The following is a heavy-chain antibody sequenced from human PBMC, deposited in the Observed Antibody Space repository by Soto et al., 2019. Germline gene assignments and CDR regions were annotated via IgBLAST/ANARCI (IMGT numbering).Heavy chain of an antibody. V-gene: IGHV1-18*01. D-gene: IGHD6-13*01. CDR1: GYTFNKYG. CDR3: AGGGGGVVPAGPPDVFVV. Sequence: GASVKVSCKASGYTFNKYGFNWVRQAPGQGLEWMGRISAYNDYTNFAQKFQGRVTLTTDASTNTAYMELKILRSDDTAIYYCAGGGGGVVPAGPPDVFVVGGKGKRVTV. CDR2: ISAYNDYT. J-gene: IGHJ3*01.